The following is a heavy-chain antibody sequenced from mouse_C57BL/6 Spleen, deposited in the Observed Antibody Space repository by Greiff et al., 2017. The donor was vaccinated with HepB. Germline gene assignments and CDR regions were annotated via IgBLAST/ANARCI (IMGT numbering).Heavy chain of an antibody. V-gene: IGHV3-1*01. CDR3: ARLDYYGSSYGHFDV. Sequence: VQLKESGPGMVKPSQSLSLTCTVTGYSITSGYDWHWIRHFPGNKLEWMGYISYSGSTNYNPSLKSRISITHDTSKNHFFLKLNSVTTEDTATYYCARLDYYGSSYGHFDVWGTGTTVTVSS. D-gene: IGHD1-1*01. CDR1: GYSITSGYD. CDR2: ISYSGST. J-gene: IGHJ1*03.